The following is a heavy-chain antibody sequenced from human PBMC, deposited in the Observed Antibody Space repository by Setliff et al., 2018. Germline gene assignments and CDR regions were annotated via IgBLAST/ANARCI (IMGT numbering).Heavy chain of an antibody. CDR3: AHRKIWGNAVDI. CDR2: IYWDDDK. J-gene: IGHJ3*02. D-gene: IGHD3-16*01. V-gene: IGHV2-5*02. Sequence: SGPTLVNPTQTLTLTCTFSGFSLKTTGVGVGWIRQPPGKAPECLGIIYWDDDKRYSPSLKGRVTISKDTSKNQVVLTMTNMDPVDTATYYCAHRKIWGNAVDIWGQGTMVTVS. CDR1: GFSLKTTGVG.